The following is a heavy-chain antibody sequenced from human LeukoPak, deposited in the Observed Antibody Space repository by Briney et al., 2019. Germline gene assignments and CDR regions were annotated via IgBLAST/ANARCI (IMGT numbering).Heavy chain of an antibody. D-gene: IGHD2-2*01. J-gene: IGHJ4*02. CDR1: GFTFNSYG. CDR3: ARDPCSSTSCYLPDY. CDR2: IWYDGSNK. Sequence: PGGSLRLSCAASGFTFNSYGMHWVRQAPGKGLEWVAVIWYDGSNKYYADSVKGRFTISRDNSKNTLYLQMNSLRAEDTAVYYCARDPCSSTSCYLPDYWGQGTLVTVSS. V-gene: IGHV3-33*08.